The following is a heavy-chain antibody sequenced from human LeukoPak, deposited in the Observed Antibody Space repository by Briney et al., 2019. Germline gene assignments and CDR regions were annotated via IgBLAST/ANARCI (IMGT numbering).Heavy chain of an antibody. D-gene: IGHD5-24*01. Sequence: SGTLSLTCAVSGGSISSGGYSWSWIRQPPGKGLEWIGYIYHSGSTYYNPSLKSRVTISVDRSKNQFSLKLSSVTAADTAVYYCARAIEMATIFDYWGQGTLVTVSS. CDR2: IYHSGST. J-gene: IGHJ4*02. CDR1: GGSISSGGYS. V-gene: IGHV4-30-2*01. CDR3: ARAIEMATIFDY.